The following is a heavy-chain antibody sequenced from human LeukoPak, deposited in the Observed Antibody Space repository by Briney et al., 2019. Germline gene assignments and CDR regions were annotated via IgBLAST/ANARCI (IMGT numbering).Heavy chain of an antibody. V-gene: IGHV5-10-1*01. CDR3: TRRGYSGDAFDI. D-gene: IGHD5-12*01. CDR1: GYRLTSYW. J-gene: IGHJ3*02. Sequence: GESLKISCKGSGYRLTSYWISWVRQTPGKGLEWMGRIDPSDSYTKYSPSFQGHVTISADKSISTACLQWSSLKASDTAMYYCTRRGYSGDAFDIWGQGTMVTVSS. CDR2: IDPSDSYT.